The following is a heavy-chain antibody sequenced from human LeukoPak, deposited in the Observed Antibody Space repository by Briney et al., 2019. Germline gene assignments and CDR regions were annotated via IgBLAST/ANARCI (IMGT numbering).Heavy chain of an antibody. V-gene: IGHV4-61*01. J-gene: IGHJ4*02. Sequence: PSETLSLTRTVSGGSVSSASYYWSWIRQPPGKGLEWIGYIYYIGSTNYNPSPKSRFTIPGDTSKNQFSLKLTFVTPADPAGDYYFLGSTNYNPSLKSRVTISGDTSKNQFSLKLSSVTAADTAVYYCARVGWYGGLTQFDYWGQGTLVTVSS. CDR3: FLGSTNYNPSLKSRVTISGDTSKNQFSLKLSSVTAADTAVYYCARVGWYGGLTQFDY. CDR2: IYYIGST. CDR1: GGSVSSASYY. D-gene: IGHD1-26*01.